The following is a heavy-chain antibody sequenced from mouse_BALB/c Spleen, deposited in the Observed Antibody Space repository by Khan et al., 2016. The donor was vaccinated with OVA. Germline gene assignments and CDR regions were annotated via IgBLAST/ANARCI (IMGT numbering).Heavy chain of an antibody. J-gene: IGHJ2*01. CDR3: ARVYGGDSDY. CDR2: ISYNGNT. Sequence: EVQLQESGPGLVKPSQSLSLTCTVTGYSITTDYAWNWIRQFPGNKLEWMGFISYNGNTKYNPSLKSRISITRDTSKNQFFLQLKSVTTEDTARYYCARVYGGDSDYWGQGTTLTVSS. CDR1: GYSITTDYA. V-gene: IGHV3-2*02. D-gene: IGHD1-1*01.